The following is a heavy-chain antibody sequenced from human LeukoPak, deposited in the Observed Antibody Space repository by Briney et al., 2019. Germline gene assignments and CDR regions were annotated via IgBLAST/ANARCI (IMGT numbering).Heavy chain of an antibody. Sequence: PSETLSLTCTVSGGSISSYYWSWIRQPPGKGREWIGYIYYSGSTNYNPSLKSRVTISADTSKNQFSLRLSSVTVADTAIYYCARGYSSGWYRWSDPWGQGTLVTVSS. CDR3: ARGYSSGWYRWSDP. J-gene: IGHJ5*02. D-gene: IGHD6-19*01. V-gene: IGHV4-59*01. CDR1: GGSISSYY. CDR2: IYYSGST.